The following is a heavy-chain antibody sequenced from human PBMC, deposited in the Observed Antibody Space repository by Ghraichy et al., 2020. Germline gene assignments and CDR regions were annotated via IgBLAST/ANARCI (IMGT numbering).Heavy chain of an antibody. CDR1: GGSFSGDY. CDR2: INHSGST. CDR3: AYYMDV. J-gene: IGHJ6*03. V-gene: IGHV4-34*01. Sequence: SETLSLTCAVSGGSFSGDYWTWIRQSPGKGLEWIGEINHSGSTTYNPSLGSRVTISVDTSKNHFSLMLRSVTAADTAIYYCAYYMDVWGKGTPVTVSS.